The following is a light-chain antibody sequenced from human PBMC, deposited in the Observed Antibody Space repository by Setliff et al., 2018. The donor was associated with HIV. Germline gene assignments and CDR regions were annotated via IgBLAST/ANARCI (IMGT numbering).Light chain of an antibody. V-gene: IGLV2-23*02. CDR2: DVT. CDR1: SSDIGGYES. J-gene: IGLJ2*01. Sequence: SALAQPASVSGSPGQSITISCTGSSSDIGGYESVSWYQQHPGEVPKLMIYDVTKRPSGVSNRFSASKSGNTASLTISGLQAEDEAHYYCCSYAGGDTWIFGGGTK. CDR3: CSYAGGDTWI.